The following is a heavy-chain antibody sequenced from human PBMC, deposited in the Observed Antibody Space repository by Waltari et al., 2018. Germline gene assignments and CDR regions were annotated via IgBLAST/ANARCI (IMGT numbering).Heavy chain of an antibody. J-gene: IGHJ4*02. CDR1: GYTFTSYA. CDR3: ARGSISYYDSSGYYPTDY. V-gene: IGHV1-3*03. Sequence: QVQLVQSGAEVKKPGASVKVSCKASGYTFTSYAMHWVRQAPGQRLEWMGVINAGNGNTKYSQEFQGRFTITRDTSASTAYMELSSLRSEDMAVYYCARGSISYYDSSGYYPTDYWGQGTLVTVSS. CDR2: INAGNGNT. D-gene: IGHD3-22*01.